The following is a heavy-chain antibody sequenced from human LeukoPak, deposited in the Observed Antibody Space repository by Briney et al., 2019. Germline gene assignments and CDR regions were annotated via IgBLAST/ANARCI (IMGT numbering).Heavy chain of an antibody. D-gene: IGHD3-22*01. V-gene: IGHV3-23*01. J-gene: IGHJ4*02. CDR3: AKEPADYNDSSGYYYS. CDR1: GFTFSSYA. CDR2: ISGSGGST. Sequence: GGSLRLSCAASGFTFSSYAMSWVRQALGKGLEWVSAISGSGGSTYYADSVKGRFTISRDNSKNTLYLQMNSLRAEDTAVYYCAKEPADYNDSSGYYYSWGQGTLVTVSS.